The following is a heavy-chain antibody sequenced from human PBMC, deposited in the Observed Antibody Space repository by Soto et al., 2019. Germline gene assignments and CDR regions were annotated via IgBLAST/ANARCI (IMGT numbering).Heavy chain of an antibody. Sequence: QVQLVQSGAEVKKPGSSVKVSCKASGDTFSSYTISWVRQAHGQGLEWMGRIIPILGIANYAQNFQGRVTITADKSTSTANMELSSLRSEDTAMYYCARDRGHPYGMDVWGQGTTVTVSS. CDR3: ARDRGHPYGMDV. V-gene: IGHV1-69*08. J-gene: IGHJ6*02. CDR1: GDTFSSYT. CDR2: IIPILGIA.